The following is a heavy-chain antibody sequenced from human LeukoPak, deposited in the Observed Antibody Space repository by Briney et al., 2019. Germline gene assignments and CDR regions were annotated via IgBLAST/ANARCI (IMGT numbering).Heavy chain of an antibody. CDR1: AFALDELA. CDR3: SRNGLVAFDY. Sequence: GGSLRPSCTPAAFALDELAMGCVRQPAGKGLEWVSFIRRRAYGGAAEYAASVKGRFIISRDDSKGIAYSQMNSLKHQATALYYCSRNGLVAFDYWGQGSRVIVSP. V-gene: IGHV3-49*04. CDR2: IRRRAYGGAA. J-gene: IGHJ4*02.